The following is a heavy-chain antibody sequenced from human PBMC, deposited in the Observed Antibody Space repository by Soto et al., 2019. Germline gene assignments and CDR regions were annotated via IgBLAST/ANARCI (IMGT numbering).Heavy chain of an antibody. V-gene: IGHV4-4*07. CDR3: ARDQGVVVTADNWFDP. Sequence: PSETLSLTCTVSGGSITDYSWVWIRQPAGKGLEWIGRIFSSGSTNYNPSLKGRITMSLDTSKNQFSLKLNSATATDTAVYFCARDQGVVVTADNWFDPWCQGILVTVSS. J-gene: IGHJ5*02. CDR1: GGSITDYS. CDR2: IFSSGST. D-gene: IGHD2-21*02.